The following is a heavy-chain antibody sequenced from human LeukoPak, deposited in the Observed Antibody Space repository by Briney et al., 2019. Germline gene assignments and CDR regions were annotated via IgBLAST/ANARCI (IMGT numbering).Heavy chain of an antibody. CDR3: AKDRGDIVVVPAATQFDY. Sequence: GGSLRLSCAASGFTFSSYAMSWVRQAPGKGLEWVSAISGSGGSTYYADSVRGRFTISRDNSKNTLYLQMNSLRAEDTAVYYCAKDRGDIVVVPAATQFDYWGQGTLVTVSS. CDR1: GFTFSSYA. V-gene: IGHV3-23*01. D-gene: IGHD2-2*01. CDR2: ISGSGGST. J-gene: IGHJ4*02.